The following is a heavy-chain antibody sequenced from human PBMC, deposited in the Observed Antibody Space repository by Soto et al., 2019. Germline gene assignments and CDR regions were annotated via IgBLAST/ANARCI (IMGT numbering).Heavy chain of an antibody. CDR3: ARASPQIRVVTSYYYMDD. CDR2: INHSGST. CDR1: GGSFSGYY. Sequence: SETLSLTCAVYGGSFSGYYWSWIRQPPGKGLEWIGEINHSGSTNYNPSLKSRVTISVDTSKNQFSLKLSSVTAADTAVYYCARASPQIRVVTSYYYMDDWGKGTTVTVSS. D-gene: IGHD3-3*01. V-gene: IGHV4-34*01. J-gene: IGHJ6*03.